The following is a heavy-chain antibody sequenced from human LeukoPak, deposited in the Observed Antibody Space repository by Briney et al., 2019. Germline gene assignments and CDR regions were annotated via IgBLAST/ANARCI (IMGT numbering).Heavy chain of an antibody. CDR3: AAPGYICSSTSCYND. J-gene: IGHJ4*02. CDR1: GYTFTSYG. Sequence: GASVKVSCKASGYTFTSYGMNWVRQAPGQGLEWMGWINPNSGGTNYAQKFQGRVTMTRDTSISTAYMELSRLRSDDTAVYYCAAPGYICSSTSCYNDWGQGTLVTVSS. D-gene: IGHD2-2*02. CDR2: INPNSGGT. V-gene: IGHV1-2*02.